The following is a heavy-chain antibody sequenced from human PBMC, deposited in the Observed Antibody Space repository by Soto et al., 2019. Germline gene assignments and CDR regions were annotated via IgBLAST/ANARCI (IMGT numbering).Heavy chain of an antibody. D-gene: IGHD6-13*01. J-gene: IGHJ4*02. Sequence: QVQLVESGGGVVQPGRSLRLSCAASGFTFSNYGMHWVRQAPGKGLEWVALMWDDGSNKYYADSVKGRFTISRDNSRNTLYLQMNSLRPEDTGVYYGARVPFTYSTPPIFDYWGQGTLVTVSS. V-gene: IGHV3-33*01. CDR3: ARVPFTYSTPPIFDY. CDR1: GFTFSNYG. CDR2: MWDDGSNK.